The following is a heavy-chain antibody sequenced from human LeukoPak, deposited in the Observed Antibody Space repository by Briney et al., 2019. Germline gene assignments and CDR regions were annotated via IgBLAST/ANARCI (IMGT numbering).Heavy chain of an antibody. D-gene: IGHD2-21*02. CDR3: VALGDRIY. Sequence: GGSLGLSCAASGFTFSSYDMHWVRQATGKGLEWVSAISAAGDTYYLDSVKGRFTISRENAKNSLYLQMNSLRAGDTAVYYCVALGDRIYWGQGTLVTASS. V-gene: IGHV3-13*01. CDR1: GFTFSSYD. CDR2: ISAAGDT. J-gene: IGHJ4*02.